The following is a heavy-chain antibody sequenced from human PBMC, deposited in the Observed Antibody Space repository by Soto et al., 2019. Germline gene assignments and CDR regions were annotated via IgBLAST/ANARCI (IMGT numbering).Heavy chain of an antibody. D-gene: IGHD2-15*01. CDR2: IYYSGST. J-gene: IGHJ1*01. V-gene: IGHV4-39*01. Sequence: ASETLSLTCTVSGGSISSSSYYWGWIRQPPGKGLEWIGSIYYSGSTYYNPSLKSRVTISVDTSKNQFSLKLSSVTAADTAVYYCARPHLGYCSGGSCQYFQHWGQGTLVTVSS. CDR3: ARPHLGYCSGGSCQYFQH. CDR1: GGSISSSSYY.